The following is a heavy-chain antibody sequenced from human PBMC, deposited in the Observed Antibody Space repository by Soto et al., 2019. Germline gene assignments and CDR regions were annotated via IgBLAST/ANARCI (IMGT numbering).Heavy chain of an antibody. Sequence: QVQLVQSGAEVKKPGASVKVSCKASGYTFISYGISWVRQAPGQGLEWMGWINAFNGNTNYAQKLQGRVTMTRDTATSTAYMELRSRRSDDTAVYYCARDPVAGTYFDYWGQGTLVTVSS. CDR1: GYTFISYG. J-gene: IGHJ4*02. CDR2: INAFNGNT. V-gene: IGHV1-18*01. D-gene: IGHD6-19*01. CDR3: ARDPVAGTYFDY.